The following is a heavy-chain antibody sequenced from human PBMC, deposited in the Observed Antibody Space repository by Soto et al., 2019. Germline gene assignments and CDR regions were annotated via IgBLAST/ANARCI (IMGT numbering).Heavy chain of an antibody. CDR2: IYYSGST. CDR1: GGSVSSGSYY. CDR3: ARDKDDSSGYDP. D-gene: IGHD3-22*01. V-gene: IGHV4-61*01. Sequence: ASETLSLTCTVSGGSVSSGSYYWSWIRQPPGKGLEWIGYIYYSGSTNYNPSLKSRVTISVDTSKNQFSLKLSSVTAADTAVYYCARDKDDSSGYDPWGQGTLVTVSS. J-gene: IGHJ5*02.